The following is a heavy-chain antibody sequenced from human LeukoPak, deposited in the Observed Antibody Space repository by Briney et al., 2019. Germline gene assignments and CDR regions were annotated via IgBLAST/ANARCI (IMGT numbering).Heavy chain of an antibody. J-gene: IGHJ4*02. V-gene: IGHV1-8*02. CDR3: ARGLRHVRVRGVISYYFDY. Sequence: GASVKVSCKASGYTFSNYGISWVRQAPGQGLEWMGWMNPNSGNTGYAQKFQGRVTMTRNTSISTAYMELSSLRSEDTAVYYCARGLRHVRVRGVISYYFDYWGQGTLVTVSS. D-gene: IGHD3-10*01. CDR2: MNPNSGNT. CDR1: GYTFSNYG.